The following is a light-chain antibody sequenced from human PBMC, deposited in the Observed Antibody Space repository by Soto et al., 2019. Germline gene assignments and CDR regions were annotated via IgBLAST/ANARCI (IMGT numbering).Light chain of an antibody. CDR3: AAWDDSLNGVV. J-gene: IGLJ2*01. Sequence: QSVLTQPHSASGTPGQRVTISCSGSSSNIGSNTVNWYQQLPGTAPKLLIYSNNQRPSGVPDRFSGSKSGTSASLAISGLQSEDEAHYYCAAWDDSLNGVVFGGGTKLTVL. CDR2: SNN. CDR1: SSNIGSNT. V-gene: IGLV1-44*01.